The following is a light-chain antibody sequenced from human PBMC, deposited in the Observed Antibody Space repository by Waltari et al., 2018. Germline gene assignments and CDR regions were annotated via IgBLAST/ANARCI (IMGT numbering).Light chain of an antibody. CDR3: CSYVRDITWV. V-gene: IGLV2-23*01. J-gene: IGLJ3*02. Sequence: QSALTQPASVSGSPGQSITISCTGTSSDVGSYNLVSWYQHHPGKAPKLMIYEGTQRPSGVSVRFSGAKSGDTASLTISVLQAEDEADYYCCSYVRDITWVFGGGTKLTVL. CDR2: EGT. CDR1: SSDVGSYNL.